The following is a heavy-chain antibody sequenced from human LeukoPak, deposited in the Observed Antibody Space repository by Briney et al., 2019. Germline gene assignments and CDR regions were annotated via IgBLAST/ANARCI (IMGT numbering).Heavy chain of an antibody. CDR2: TKNKVNSYTT. Sequence: GGSLRLSCAASGLTSSDHNMDWVRQAPGRGLEWVGRTKNKVNSYTTEYAASVKGRFNISRDDSEKSVYLQMNSLKTEDTAVYYCASSIAARLGIYYMDVWGKETTVTVSS. D-gene: IGHD6-6*01. J-gene: IGHJ6*03. CDR3: ASSIAARLGIYYMDV. V-gene: IGHV3-72*01. CDR1: GLTSSDHN.